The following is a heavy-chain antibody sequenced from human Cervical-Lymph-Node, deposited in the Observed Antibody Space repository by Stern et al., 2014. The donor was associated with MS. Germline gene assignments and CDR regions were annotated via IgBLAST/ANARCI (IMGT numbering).Heavy chain of an antibody. Sequence: EVQLVESGGGLVQPGGSLRLSCAASGFTFSYYAMSWVRQAPGKGLEWVSGISASGGSTNYAASVKGRFTISRDNSKNTLYLQMNSLRAEDTAVYYCVRNRGYDILTGYLDYWGQGTLVTVSS. CDR3: VRNRGYDILTGYLDY. CDR1: GFTFSYYA. V-gene: IGHV3-23*04. D-gene: IGHD3-9*01. CDR2: ISASGGST. J-gene: IGHJ4*02.